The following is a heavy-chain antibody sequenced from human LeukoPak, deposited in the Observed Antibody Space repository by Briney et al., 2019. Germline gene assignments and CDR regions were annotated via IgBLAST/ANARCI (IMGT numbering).Heavy chain of an antibody. CDR1: GFTFSGSA. Sequence: PGGSLRLSCAASGFTFSGSAMHWVRQASGKGLEWVGRIRSKANNYATAYAASVKGRFTISRDDSKNTAYLQMNSLKTEDTAVYYCTAAPREAVKWWDYWGQGTLVTVSS. J-gene: IGHJ4*02. D-gene: IGHD2-15*01. CDR3: TAAPREAVKWWDY. CDR2: IRSKANNYAT. V-gene: IGHV3-73*01.